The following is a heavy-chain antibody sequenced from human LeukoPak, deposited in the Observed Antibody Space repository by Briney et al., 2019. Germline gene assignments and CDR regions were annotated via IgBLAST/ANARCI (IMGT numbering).Heavy chain of an antibody. CDR2: ISGDGGST. V-gene: IGHV3-43*02. J-gene: IGHJ5*02. CDR1: GFTFDDYA. D-gene: IGHD2-2*01. Sequence: PGGSLRLSCAASGFTFDDYAMHWVRQAPGKGLEWVSLISGDGGSTYYADSVKGRFTISRDNSKNTLYLQMNSLRAEDTAVYYCARDRGDVYCSSTSCYGRKYNWFDPWGQGTLVTVSS. CDR3: ARDRGDVYCSSTSCYGRKYNWFDP.